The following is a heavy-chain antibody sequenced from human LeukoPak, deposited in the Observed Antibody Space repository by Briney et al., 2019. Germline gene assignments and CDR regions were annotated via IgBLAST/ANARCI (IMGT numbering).Heavy chain of an antibody. CDR3: AKDKGIAVAGTKFDY. CDR2: IRYDGSNK. CDR1: GFTFSSYG. D-gene: IGHD6-19*01. Sequence: GGSLRLSCAASGFTFSSYGMHWVRQAPGKGLEWVAFIRYDGSNKYYADSVKGRFTISRDNAKNSLYLQMNSLRVEDTALYYCAKDKGIAVAGTKFDYWGQGTLVTVSS. V-gene: IGHV3-30*02. J-gene: IGHJ4*02.